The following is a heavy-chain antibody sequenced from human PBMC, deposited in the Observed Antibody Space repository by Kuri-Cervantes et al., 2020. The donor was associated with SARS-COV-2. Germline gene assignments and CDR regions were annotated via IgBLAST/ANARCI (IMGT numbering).Heavy chain of an antibody. CDR2: IYYSGST. CDR1: GGSISSYY. CDR3: ARTSYGSALY. J-gene: IGHJ4*02. V-gene: IGHV4-59*08. Sequence: SETLSLTCTVSGGSISSYYWSWIRQPPGKGLEWIGYIYYSGSTNYNPSLKSRVTISVDTSKIQFSLKLSSVTAADTAVYYCARTSYGSALYWGQGTLVTVSS. D-gene: IGHD3-10*01.